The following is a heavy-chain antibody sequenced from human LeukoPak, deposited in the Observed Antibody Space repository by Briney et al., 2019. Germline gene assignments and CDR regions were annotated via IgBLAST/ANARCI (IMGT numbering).Heavy chain of an antibody. CDR3: ARMDYDSSGQIDY. D-gene: IGHD3-22*01. Sequence: GASLQISCKGSGYSFTSYWIGWVRQMPGKGLEWMGIIYPGDSDTRYSPSFQGQVTISADKSISTAYLQWSSLKASDTAMYYCARMDYDSSGQIDYWGQGTLVTVSS. V-gene: IGHV5-51*01. CDR1: GYSFTSYW. J-gene: IGHJ4*02. CDR2: IYPGDSDT.